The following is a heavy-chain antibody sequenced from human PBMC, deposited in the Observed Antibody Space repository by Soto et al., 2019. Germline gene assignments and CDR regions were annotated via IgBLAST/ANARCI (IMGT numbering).Heavy chain of an antibody. CDR1: GFTFSSYS. CDR2: LSSSSSTL. D-gene: IGHD3-22*01. V-gene: IGHV3-48*02. CDR3: ARDLTMIVVVDKSPQGY. Sequence: EVQLVESGGGLVQPGGSLRLSCAASGFTFSSYSMNWVRQAPGKGLEWVSYLSSSSSTLYYADSVKGRFTISRDNAKNPLYLQRNSRRDEDTAVDYCARDLTMIVVVDKSPQGYWGQGTLVTVSS. J-gene: IGHJ4*02.